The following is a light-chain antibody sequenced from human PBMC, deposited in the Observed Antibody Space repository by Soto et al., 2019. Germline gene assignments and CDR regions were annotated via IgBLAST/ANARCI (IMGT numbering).Light chain of an antibody. CDR2: DTS. V-gene: IGKV3-20*01. CDR3: QQFASYPLT. J-gene: IGKJ4*01. CDR1: QSVSSNY. Sequence: EIVMTQSPGTLSLSPGERATLSCRASQSVSSNYLAWYQQRTGQAPRLLIYDTSNRATGIPARFSGSGSGTDFTLTISSLETEDFAVYDCQQFASYPLTFGGGTKGDIK.